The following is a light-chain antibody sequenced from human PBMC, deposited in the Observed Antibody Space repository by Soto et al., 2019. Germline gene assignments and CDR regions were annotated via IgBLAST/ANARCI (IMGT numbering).Light chain of an antibody. CDR2: GNS. J-gene: IGLJ1*01. CDR1: SSNIGAGYD. Sequence: QSVLTQPPSVSGSPGQRVTISCTGSSSNIGAGYDVHWYQQLPGTAPKLLIYGNSSRPSGVPDRFSGSKSGTSASLAITGLQAEDEADYYCQSYDSSLSGNVFGNGTKLTV. CDR3: QSYDSSLSGNV. V-gene: IGLV1-40*01.